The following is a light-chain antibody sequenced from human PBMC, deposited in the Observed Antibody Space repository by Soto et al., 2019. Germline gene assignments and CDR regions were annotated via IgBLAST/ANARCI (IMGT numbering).Light chain of an antibody. CDR1: QSISSY. V-gene: IGKV1-39*01. Sequence: DIQMTQSPSSLSASVGDRVTITCRASQSISSYLNWYQQKPGKAPKLLIYAASSLQSGVPSRFNGSGSGTYFPLTISSLQPEDFATDYCQQSYSTLPYTFGQGTQLEIK. CDR2: AAS. J-gene: IGKJ2*01. CDR3: QQSYSTLPYT.